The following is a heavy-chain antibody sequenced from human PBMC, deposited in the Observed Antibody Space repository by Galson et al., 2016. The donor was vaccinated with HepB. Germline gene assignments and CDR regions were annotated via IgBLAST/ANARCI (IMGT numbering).Heavy chain of an antibody. CDR3: VRHPTYYDDSSGYGQYYYYYMDV. Sequence: LSLTCTVSAGSTRSNNYYWGWIRQPPGKGLEWIGTIYYSGSTYYNPSLKSRVTISVDTSKNQFSLKLSSVTASDTAVYYCVRHPTYYDDSSGYGQYYYYYMDVWGKGTTVTVSS. V-gene: IGHV4-39*01. CDR1: AGSTRSNNYY. D-gene: IGHD3-22*01. CDR2: IYYSGST. J-gene: IGHJ6*03.